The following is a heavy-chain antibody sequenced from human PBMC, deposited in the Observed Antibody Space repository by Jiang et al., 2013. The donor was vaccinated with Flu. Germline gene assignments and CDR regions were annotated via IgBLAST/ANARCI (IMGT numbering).Heavy chain of an antibody. D-gene: IGHD2-2*01. J-gene: IGHJ6*02. CDR1: GGTFSSYA. CDR2: IIPIFGTA. CDR3: ARGLGYCSSTSCYEKHKKEHYYYYYGMDV. V-gene: IGHV1-69*01. Sequence: SGAEVKKPGSSVKVSCKASGGTFSSYAISWVRQAPGQGLEWMGGIIPIFGTANYAQKFQGRVTITADESTSTAYMELSSLRSEDTAVYYCARGLGYCSSTSCYEKHKKEHYYYYYGMDVWDQGTTVTVSS.